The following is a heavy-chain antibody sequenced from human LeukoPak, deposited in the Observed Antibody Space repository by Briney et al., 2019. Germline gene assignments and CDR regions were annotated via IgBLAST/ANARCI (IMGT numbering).Heavy chain of an antibody. V-gene: IGHV3-7*01. Sequence: PGGSLRLSCAVSGVYWMSWVRQAPGKGLDWVANVNQDGSVIYYVDSVKGRFSTSRDNAKNSLYLQMNSLRAEDTGVYYCATSSGAPGNMWGQGTLVTVSS. J-gene: IGHJ4*02. CDR1: GVYW. D-gene: IGHD2-8*02. CDR2: VNQDGSVI. CDR3: ATSSGAPGNM.